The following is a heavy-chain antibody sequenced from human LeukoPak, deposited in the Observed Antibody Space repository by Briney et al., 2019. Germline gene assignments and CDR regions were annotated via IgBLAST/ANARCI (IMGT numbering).Heavy chain of an antibody. CDR1: GFTFGDYA. V-gene: IGHV3-49*04. CDR2: IRSKAYGGTT. Sequence: PGGSLRLSCTASGFTFGDYAMSWVRQAPGKGLEWVGFIRSKAYGGTTEYAASVKGRFTISRDDSKSIAYLQMNSLKTEDTAVYYCTRESHYDNVWGSYRPFDYWGQGTLVTVSS. D-gene: IGHD3-16*02. CDR3: TRESHYDNVWGSYRPFDY. J-gene: IGHJ4*02.